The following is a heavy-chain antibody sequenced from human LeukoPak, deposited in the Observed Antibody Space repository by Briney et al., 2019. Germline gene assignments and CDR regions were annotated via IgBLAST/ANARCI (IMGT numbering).Heavy chain of an antibody. Sequence: GGSLRLSCAASGFTFSDYYMSWIRQAPGKGLEWVSYISSSGSTIYYADSVKGRFTISRDNAKNSLYLQMNSLRAEDTAVYYCARDSITMVRGVIINYYGMDVWGQGTTVTVSS. CDR1: GFTFSDYY. V-gene: IGHV3-11*01. CDR2: ISSSGSTI. D-gene: IGHD3-10*01. CDR3: ARDSITMVRGVIINYYGMDV. J-gene: IGHJ6*02.